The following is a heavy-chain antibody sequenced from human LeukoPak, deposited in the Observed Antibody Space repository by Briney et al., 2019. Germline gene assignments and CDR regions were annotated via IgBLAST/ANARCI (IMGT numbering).Heavy chain of an antibody. CDR3: ARQIASAGTAGFDF. Sequence: SETLSLTCTVSGDSISSNYWSWIRQPAGKGLELIGRIYSTGSTNCNPSLKSRVAMSVDTSKNQFSLRLRSVTAADTAVYYCARQIASAGTAGFDFWGQGARVTVSS. J-gene: IGHJ4*02. V-gene: IGHV4-4*07. D-gene: IGHD6-13*01. CDR1: GDSISSNY. CDR2: IYSTGST.